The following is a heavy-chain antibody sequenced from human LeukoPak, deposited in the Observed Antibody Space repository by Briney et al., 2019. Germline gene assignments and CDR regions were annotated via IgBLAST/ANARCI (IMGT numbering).Heavy chain of an antibody. J-gene: IGHJ3*02. D-gene: IGHD2-21*01. V-gene: IGHV4-34*01. CDR1: GGSFSGYY. Sequence: KASETLSLTCAVYGGSFSGYYWSWIRQPPGKGLEWIGEINHSGSTNYNPSLKSRVTISVDTSKNQFSLKLSSVTAADTAVYYCSGYCGGDCPDDAFDIWGQGTMVTVSS. CDR3: SGYCGGDCPDDAFDI. CDR2: INHSGST.